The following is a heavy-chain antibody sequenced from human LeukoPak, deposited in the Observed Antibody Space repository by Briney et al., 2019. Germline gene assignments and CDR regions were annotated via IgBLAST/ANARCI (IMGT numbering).Heavy chain of an antibody. CDR1: GFALSSYS. D-gene: IGHD3-9*01. CDR2: ISSIGSYI. V-gene: IGHV3-21*01. CDR3: ARGMAIDW. Sequence: GGSLRLSCAASGFALSSYSMNWVRQAPGKGLEWVASISSIGSYIYYADSVKGRFTISRDNAKNSVYLQKNSLRAEDTAVYFCARGMAIDWWGQGTRHTV. J-gene: IGHJ4*02.